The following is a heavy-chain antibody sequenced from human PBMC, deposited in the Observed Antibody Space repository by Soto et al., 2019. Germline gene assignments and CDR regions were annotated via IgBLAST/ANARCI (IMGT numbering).Heavy chain of an antibody. J-gene: IGHJ4*02. D-gene: IGHD2-2*01. CDR3: AKLWPDCSSTSCYGSFDY. CDR1: GFTFSSYG. V-gene: IGHV3-30*18. CDR2: ISYDGSNK. Sequence: GGSLRLSCAASGFTFSSYGMHWVRQAPGKGLEWVAVISYDGSNKYYADSVKGRFTISRDNSKNTLYLQMNSLRAEDTAVYYCAKLWPDCSSTSCYGSFDYWGQGTLVTVSS.